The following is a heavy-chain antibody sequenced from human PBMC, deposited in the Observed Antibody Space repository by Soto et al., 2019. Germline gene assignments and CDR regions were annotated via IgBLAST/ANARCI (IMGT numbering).Heavy chain of an antibody. V-gene: IGHV4-30-4*01. CDR3: ARERFPLGYCSGGSCYD. CDR2: IYYSGST. J-gene: IGHJ4*02. CDR1: GGSIIRGDYY. D-gene: IGHD2-15*01. Sequence: KTSETLSLTCTVSGGSIIRGDYYWIWIRQPPGKGLEWIGYIYYSGSTYYNPSLKSRVTISVDTSKNQFSLKLSSVTAADTAVYYCARERFPLGYCSGGSCYDWGQGTLVTVSS.